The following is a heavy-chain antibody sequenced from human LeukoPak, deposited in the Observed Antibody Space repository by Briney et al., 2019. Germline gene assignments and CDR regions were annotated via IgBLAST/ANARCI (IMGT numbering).Heavy chain of an antibody. Sequence: EEPLKISCKGSGYSFTNYWIAWVRQMPGKGPEWMGIIYPGDSDTRYSPSFQGQVTISADKSITTAYLQWSGLKASDTAIYYCARVSGGYFQEWGQGTLVTVSS. CDR1: GYSFTNYW. D-gene: IGHD3-10*01. J-gene: IGHJ1*01. CDR2: IYPGDSDT. V-gene: IGHV5-51*01. CDR3: ARVSGGYFQE.